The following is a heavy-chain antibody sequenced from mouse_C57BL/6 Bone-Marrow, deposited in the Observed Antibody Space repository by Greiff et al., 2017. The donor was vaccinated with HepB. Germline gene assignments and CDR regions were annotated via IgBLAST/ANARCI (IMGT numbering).Heavy chain of an antibody. CDR2: IDPETGGT. J-gene: IGHJ3*01. Sequence: SGAELVRPGASVTLSCKASGYTFTDYEMHWVKQTPVHGLEWIGAIDPETGGTAYNQKFKGKAILTADKSSSTAYMELRSLTSEDSAVYYCTREGITTAAYWGQGTLVTVSA. V-gene: IGHV1-15*01. D-gene: IGHD1-2*01. CDR1: GYTFTDYE. CDR3: TREGITTAAY.